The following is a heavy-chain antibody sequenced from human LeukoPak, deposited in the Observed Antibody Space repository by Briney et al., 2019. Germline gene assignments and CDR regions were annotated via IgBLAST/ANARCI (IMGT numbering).Heavy chain of an antibody. D-gene: IGHD3-9*01. Sequence: GGSLRLSCAASGFTFDDYAMHWVRQAPGKGLEWVSGISWNSGSIGYADSVKGRFTISRDNAKNSLYLQMNSLRAEDTAVYYCARDSHYDILTGYTFDYWGQGTLVTVSS. J-gene: IGHJ4*02. CDR3: ARDSHYDILTGYTFDY. V-gene: IGHV3-9*01. CDR1: GFTFDDYA. CDR2: ISWNSGSI.